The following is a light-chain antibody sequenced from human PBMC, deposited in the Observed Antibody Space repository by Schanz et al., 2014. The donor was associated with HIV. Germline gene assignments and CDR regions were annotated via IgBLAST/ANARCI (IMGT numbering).Light chain of an antibody. CDR2: AAS. V-gene: IGKV1-8*01. J-gene: IGKJ2*01. Sequence: AIRMTQSPSSFSASTGDRVTITCRASQGISTYLAWYQQKPGKAPNLLIYAASTLHTGVPLRFSGSGSGTDFTLTINGLQPDDFATYYCQQLNSFPYTFGQGTMLEI. CDR3: QQLNSFPYT. CDR1: QGISTY.